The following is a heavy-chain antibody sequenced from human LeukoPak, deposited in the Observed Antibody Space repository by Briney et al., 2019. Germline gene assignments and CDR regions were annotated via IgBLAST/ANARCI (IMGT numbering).Heavy chain of an antibody. CDR2: IYYSGST. D-gene: IGHD3-10*01. J-gene: IGHJ3*02. V-gene: IGHV4-59*01. CDR3: ARDSGVRGVITDAFDI. CDR1: GGSISSYY. Sequence: SETLSLTCTVSGGSISSYYWSWIRQPPGKGLEWIGYIYYSGSTNYSPSLKSRVTISLDTSKNQFSLKLSSVTAADTAVYYCARDSGVRGVITDAFDIWGQGTMVTVSS.